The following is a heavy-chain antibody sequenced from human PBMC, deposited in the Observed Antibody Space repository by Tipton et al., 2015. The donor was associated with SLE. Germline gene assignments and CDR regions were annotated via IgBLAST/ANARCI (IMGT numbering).Heavy chain of an antibody. Sequence: TLSLTCTVSGGSISSSSYYWSWIRQPPGKGLEWIGEINHSGSTNYNPSLKSRVTISVDTSKNQFSLKLSSVTAADTAVYYCARGPGGGTLYYFDYWGQGTLVTVSS. D-gene: IGHD2-15*01. CDR3: ARGPGGGTLYYFDY. CDR1: GGSISSSSYY. CDR2: INHSGST. J-gene: IGHJ4*02. V-gene: IGHV4-39*07.